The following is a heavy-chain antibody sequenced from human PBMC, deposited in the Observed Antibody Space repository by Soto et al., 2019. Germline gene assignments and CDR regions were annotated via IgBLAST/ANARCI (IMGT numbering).Heavy chain of an antibody. CDR1: GFSFSSAW. V-gene: IGHV3-15*07. Sequence: EVQLVESGGGLVKPGESLRLSCAASGFSFSSAWMNWVRQAPGKGLEWVGRIKSKGYGGTTDYAAPVKGRFTISRDDSKNTLWLQMDSLKTEDTAIYYCTTGLHDTGGVDHWGQGIQATVSS. J-gene: IGHJ4*02. CDR2: IKSKGYGGTT. D-gene: IGHD2-8*02. CDR3: TTGLHDTGGVDH.